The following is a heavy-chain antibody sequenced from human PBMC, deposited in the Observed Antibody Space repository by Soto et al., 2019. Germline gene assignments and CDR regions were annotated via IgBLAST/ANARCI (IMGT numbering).Heavy chain of an antibody. D-gene: IGHD2-15*01. CDR2: IIPGGGST. J-gene: IGHJ3*02. CDR1: GFTFSTYS. V-gene: IGHV3-23*01. CDR3: ARGVCSGGSCYIGAFDI. Sequence: GGSLRLSCAASGFTFSTYSMSWVRQAPGKGLEWVSGIIPGGGSTYSADSVKGRFTISRDNSKNTLYLQMNSLRAEDTAVYHCARGVCSGGSCYIGAFDIWGQGTMVTVSS.